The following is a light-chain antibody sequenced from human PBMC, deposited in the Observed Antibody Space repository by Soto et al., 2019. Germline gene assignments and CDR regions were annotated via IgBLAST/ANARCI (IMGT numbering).Light chain of an antibody. CDR3: QHTYCPPLT. Sequence: DIQVTQSAASLSSSVGDRVTITCRASQSISSYLNWYQQKPGKAPKLLIYAASSLQSGVPSRFSGSGSETEFTLSISILQPEDGATYCCQHTYCPPLTFGGGTKVDIK. CDR2: AAS. V-gene: IGKV1-39*01. CDR1: QSISSY. J-gene: IGKJ4*01.